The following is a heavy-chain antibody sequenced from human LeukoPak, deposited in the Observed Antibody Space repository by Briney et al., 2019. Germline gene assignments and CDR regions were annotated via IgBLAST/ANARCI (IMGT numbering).Heavy chain of an antibody. CDR3: ARQEYCSGGSCYTWFDP. V-gene: IGHV5-51*01. CDR2: IYPADSDI. D-gene: IGHD2-15*01. Sequence: PGESLKISCKGSGYSSNNYWIGWVRQMPGKGLEWMGIIYPADSDIRYSPSFQGQVTISADKSISTVYLQWSSLKASDTAMYYCARQEYCSGGSCYTWFDPWGQGTLVTVSS. CDR1: GYSSNNYW. J-gene: IGHJ5*02.